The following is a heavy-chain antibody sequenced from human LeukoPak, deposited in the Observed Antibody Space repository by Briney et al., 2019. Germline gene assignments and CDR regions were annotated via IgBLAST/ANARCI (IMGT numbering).Heavy chain of an antibody. CDR2: ISLFSTSI. D-gene: IGHD1-26*01. V-gene: IGHV3-11*04. CDR1: GFTFSDYY. J-gene: IGHJ4*02. Sequence: GSLRLSCAASGFTFSDYYMSWIRQAPGKGLEWLSYISLFSTSIYYADSVKGRFTISRDNAKNSLYLQINSLRAEDTAVYYCARSSGTYYHYFDYWGQGTLVTVSS. CDR3: ARSSGTYYHYFDY.